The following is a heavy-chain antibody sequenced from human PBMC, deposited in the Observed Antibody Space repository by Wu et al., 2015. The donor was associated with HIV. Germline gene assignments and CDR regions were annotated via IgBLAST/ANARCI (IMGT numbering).Heavy chain of an antibody. Sequence: EVGKPGASVKISCKASAYSFSDYYIHWVRQAPGHGLEWVGIINPSSGSTSYAQKFKGRVSMTRDTSTATVYMELNSLKSEDTAVYSCARAGGFCSGTSCLDLWGQGTLVTVFS. CDR2: INPSSGST. D-gene: IGHD2-2*01. CDR1: AYSFSDYY. V-gene: IGHV1-46*01. J-gene: IGHJ5*02. CDR3: ARAGGFCSGTSCLDL.